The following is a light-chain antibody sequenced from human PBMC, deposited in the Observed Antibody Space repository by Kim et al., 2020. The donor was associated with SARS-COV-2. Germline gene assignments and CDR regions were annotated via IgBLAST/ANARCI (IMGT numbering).Light chain of an antibody. CDR1: SLRNYY. J-gene: IGLJ3*02. Sequence: ALRHTVRLTCQGDSLRNYYATWYQQRPGQAPTLVLYGKYDRPSGIPDRFSGSASGNTASLTITGAQAEDEADYYCSSRDSTGDHVVFGGGTQLTVL. CDR2: GKY. CDR3: SSRDSTGDHVV. V-gene: IGLV3-19*01.